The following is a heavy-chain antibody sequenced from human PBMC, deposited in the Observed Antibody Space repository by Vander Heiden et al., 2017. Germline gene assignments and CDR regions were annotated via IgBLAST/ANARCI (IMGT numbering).Heavy chain of an antibody. V-gene: IGHV3-33*01. CDR3: ARDHSGDSWVLGFDY. CDR2: IWYDGSNK. J-gene: IGHJ4*02. Sequence: QVQLVESGGGVVQPGRSLRLSCAASGFTFSSYGMHWVRQAPGKGLEWVAVIWYDGSNKYYPDSVKGRFTISRDNSKNTLYLQMNSLRAEDTAVYYCARDHSGDSWVLGFDYWGQGTLVTVSS. CDR1: GFTFSSYG. D-gene: IGHD3-10*01.